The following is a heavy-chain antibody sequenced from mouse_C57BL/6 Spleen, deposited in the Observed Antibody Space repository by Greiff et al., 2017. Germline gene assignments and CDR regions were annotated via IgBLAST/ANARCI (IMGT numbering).Heavy chain of an antibody. CDR3: TRATNYYSSSYGDWYFDV. J-gene: IGHJ1*03. CDR1: GFTFSSYA. V-gene: IGHV5-9-1*02. D-gene: IGHD1-1*01. CDR2: ISSGGDYI. Sequence: EVQGVESGEGLVKPGGSLTLSCAASGFTFSSYAMSWVRQTPEKRLEWVAYISSGGDYIYYAATVTGRFPISGDNARNTLYMQMSSLKSEDTAMYYCTRATNYYSSSYGDWYFDVGGTGTTVTVSS.